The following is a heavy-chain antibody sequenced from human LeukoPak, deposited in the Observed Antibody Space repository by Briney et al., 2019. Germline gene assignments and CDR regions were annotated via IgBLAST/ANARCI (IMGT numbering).Heavy chain of an antibody. CDR1: GGSFSGYY. CDR2: INHSGST. Sequence: SETLSLTCAVYGGSFSGYYWSWIRQPPGKGLEWIGEINHSGSTNYNPSLKSRVTISVDTSKNQFSLKLSSVTAADTAVYYCARRFLEWFPAYYFDYWGQGTLVTVSS. D-gene: IGHD3-3*01. V-gene: IGHV4-34*01. J-gene: IGHJ4*02. CDR3: ARRFLEWFPAYYFDY.